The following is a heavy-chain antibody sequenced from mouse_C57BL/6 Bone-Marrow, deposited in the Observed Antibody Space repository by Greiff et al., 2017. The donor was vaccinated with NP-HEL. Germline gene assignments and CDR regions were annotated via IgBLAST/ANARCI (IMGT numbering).Heavy chain of an antibody. D-gene: IGHD2-1*01. CDR2: INPDSSTI. Sequence: EVMLVESGGGLVQPGGSLKLSCAASGIDFSRYWMSWVRRAPGKGLEWIGEINPDSSTINYAPSLKDKFIISRDNAKNTLYLQMSKVRSEDTALYYCAGGNYVRYYAMDYWGQGTSVTVSS. CDR3: AGGNYVRYYAMDY. J-gene: IGHJ4*01. CDR1: GIDFSRYW. V-gene: IGHV4-1*01.